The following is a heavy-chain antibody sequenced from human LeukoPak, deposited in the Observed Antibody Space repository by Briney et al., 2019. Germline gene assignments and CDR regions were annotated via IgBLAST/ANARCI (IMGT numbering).Heavy chain of an antibody. D-gene: IGHD5-18*01. Sequence: PGGSLRLSCAASGFSVSSDYINWFRQAPGKGLEWVSVIYSGGTTYYADSVKGRFTISRDNSKNTLHLQMNSLRAEDTAVYYCARDQYSYAHAAHWGQGTLVTVSS. CDR1: GFSVSSDY. CDR3: ARDQYSYAHAAH. CDR2: IYSGGTT. V-gene: IGHV3-66*01. J-gene: IGHJ4*02.